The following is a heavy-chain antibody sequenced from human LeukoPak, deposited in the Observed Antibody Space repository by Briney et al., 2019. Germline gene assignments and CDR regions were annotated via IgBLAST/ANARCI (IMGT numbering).Heavy chain of an antibody. V-gene: IGHV3-74*01. CDR3: TGQWHTPSDY. Sequence: GGSLRLSCAASGFIFNNYWMHWVRQTPAEGPLWLSRINVDGSSTSYANSVQGRFIISRDNAKNTLYLQMNSLRAEDTAVYYCTGQWHTPSDYWGQGTLVTVSS. J-gene: IGHJ4*02. D-gene: IGHD6-19*01. CDR1: GFIFNNYW. CDR2: INVDGSST.